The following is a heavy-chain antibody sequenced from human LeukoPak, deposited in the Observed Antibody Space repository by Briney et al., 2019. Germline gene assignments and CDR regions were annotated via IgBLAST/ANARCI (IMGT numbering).Heavy chain of an antibody. J-gene: IGHJ5*02. CDR3: ATIAVARDWFDP. D-gene: IGHD6-19*01. V-gene: IGHV4-59*01. CDR2: ISYTLCT. Sequence: PSETLSFTCLASGGSISSYYRSWLRQHPGKGLEWFAYISYTLCTTYNPSLQCRVTISVYSSKNQFSLNLSSLTAADTALYYCATIAVARDWFDPWVQGTLASVSS. CDR1: GGSISSYY.